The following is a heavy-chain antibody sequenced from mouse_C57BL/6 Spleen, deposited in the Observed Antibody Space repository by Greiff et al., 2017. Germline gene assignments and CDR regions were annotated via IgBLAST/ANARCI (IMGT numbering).Heavy chain of an antibody. J-gene: IGHJ4*01. D-gene: IGHD2-4*01. Sequence: VQLQESGAELAKPGASVKLSCKASGYTFTSYWMHWVKQRPGQGLEWIGYINPSSGYTKYNQKFKDKATLTADKSSSTAYMQLSSLTYEDSAVYYCARAYYYDYDEGHYAMDYWGQGTSVTVSS. CDR2: INPSSGYT. CDR3: ARAYYYDYDEGHYAMDY. CDR1: GYTFTSYW. V-gene: IGHV1-7*01.